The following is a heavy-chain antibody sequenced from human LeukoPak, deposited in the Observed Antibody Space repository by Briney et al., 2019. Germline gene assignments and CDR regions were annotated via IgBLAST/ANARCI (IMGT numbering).Heavy chain of an antibody. CDR1: GFTFSSYS. J-gene: IGHJ3*02. V-gene: IGHV3-48*02. D-gene: IGHD3-3*01. Sequence: GGSLRLSCAASGFTFSSYSMNWVRQAPGKGLEWISYISSSSSSIYCADSVKGRFTISRDTAKNSLYLQMNSLRDEDTAVYYYVRDFLYAFDIWGQGTMVTVSS. CDR3: VRDFLYAFDI. CDR2: ISSSSSSI.